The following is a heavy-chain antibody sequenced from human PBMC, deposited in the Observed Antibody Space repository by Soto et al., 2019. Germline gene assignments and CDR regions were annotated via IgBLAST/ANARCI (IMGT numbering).Heavy chain of an antibody. D-gene: IGHD3-3*01. V-gene: IGHV1-69*13. Sequence: GASVKVSCKASGGTFSSYAISWVRQAPGQGLEWMGGIIPIFGTANYAQKFQGRVTITADESTSTAYMELSSLRSEDTAVYYCARAFRVFLEWSRYGMDVWGQGTTVTVSS. CDR3: ARAFRVFLEWSRYGMDV. CDR1: GGTFSSYA. CDR2: IIPIFGTA. J-gene: IGHJ6*02.